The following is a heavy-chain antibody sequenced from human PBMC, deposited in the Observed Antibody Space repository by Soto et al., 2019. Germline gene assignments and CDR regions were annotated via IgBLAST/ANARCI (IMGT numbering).Heavy chain of an antibody. CDR2: IWYDGSNK. J-gene: IGHJ6*02. V-gene: IGHV3-33*01. CDR1: GFTFSSYG. Sequence: ESGGGVVQPGRSLRLSCAASGFTFSSYGMHWVRQAPGKGLEWVAVIWYDGSNKYYADSVKGRFTISRDNSKNTLYLQMNSLRAEDTAVYYCARDTTRAMLRIYYGMDVWGQGTTVTVSS. CDR3: ARDTTRAMLRIYYGMDV. D-gene: IGHD3-10*01.